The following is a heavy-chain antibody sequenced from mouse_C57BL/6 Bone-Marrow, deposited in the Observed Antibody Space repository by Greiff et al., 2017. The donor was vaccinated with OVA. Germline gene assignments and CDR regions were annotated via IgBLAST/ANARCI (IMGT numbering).Heavy chain of an antibody. Sequence: QVQLKESGAELVRPGTSVKVSCKASGYAFTNYLIEWVKQRPGQGLEWIGVINPGSGGTNYNEKFKGKATLTADKSSSTAYMQLSSLTSEDSAVDFCARNYYGTFFAYWGQGTLVTVSA. D-gene: IGHD1-1*01. CDR3: ARNYYGTFFAY. CDR2: INPGSGGT. CDR1: GYAFTNYL. V-gene: IGHV1-54*01. J-gene: IGHJ3*01.